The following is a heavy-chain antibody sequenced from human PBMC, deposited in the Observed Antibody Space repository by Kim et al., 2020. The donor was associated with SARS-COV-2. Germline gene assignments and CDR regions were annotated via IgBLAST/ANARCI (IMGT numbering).Heavy chain of an antibody. J-gene: IGHJ6*02. V-gene: IGHV5-51*01. Sequence: YSPYFQGQVTISADKSINTAYLQWSSLKASDTAMYYCAKLDRGNGDYYAMDVWGQGTTVTVSS. D-gene: IGHD1-1*01. CDR3: AKLDRGNGDYYAMDV.